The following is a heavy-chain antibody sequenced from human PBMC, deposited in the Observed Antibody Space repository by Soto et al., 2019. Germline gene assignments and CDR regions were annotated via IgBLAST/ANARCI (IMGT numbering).Heavy chain of an antibody. CDR3: ARDWENYFDF. V-gene: IGHV3-30*03. CDR2: ISYDGSNK. J-gene: IGHJ4*02. Sequence: SGGSLRLSCAAPGFTFSSYGMHWVRQAPGKGLEWVAVISYDGSNKYYADSVKGRFTISRDNSQNTVYLQMNSLRAEDTAVYYCARDWENYFDFWGQGTLVTVSS. D-gene: IGHD1-26*01. CDR1: GFTFSSYG.